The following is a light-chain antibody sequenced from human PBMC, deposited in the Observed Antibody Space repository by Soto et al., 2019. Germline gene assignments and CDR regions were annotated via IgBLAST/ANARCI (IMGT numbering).Light chain of an antibody. Sequence: EIVLTQSPATLSLSPGERATLSCRASQSVSSYLAWYQQKPGQAPRLLIYDASNRATGIPARFSGSGSGTEFTLTISSLQSEDFAVYYCQQYGGTFGQGTKVDIK. V-gene: IGKV3-11*01. J-gene: IGKJ1*01. CDR1: QSVSSY. CDR3: QQYGGT. CDR2: DAS.